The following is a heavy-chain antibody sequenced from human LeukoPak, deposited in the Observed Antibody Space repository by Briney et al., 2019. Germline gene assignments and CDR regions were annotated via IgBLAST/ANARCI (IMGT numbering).Heavy chain of an antibody. J-gene: IGHJ4*02. CDR2: IKHDGSEK. D-gene: IGHD3-10*01. Sequence: GGSLRLSCAASGFTFSGYWMSWVRQAPGKGLEWVANIKHDGSEKYYVDSVKGRFTISRDNAKNSLYLQMNSLRVEDTAVYYCARQVAFGEYFEYWGQGTLVTVSS. CDR3: ARQVAFGEYFEY. V-gene: IGHV3-7*03. CDR1: GFTFSGYW.